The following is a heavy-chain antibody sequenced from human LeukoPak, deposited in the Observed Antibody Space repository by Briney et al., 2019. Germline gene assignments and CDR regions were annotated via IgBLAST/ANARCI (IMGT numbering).Heavy chain of an antibody. CDR3: ARXGVGVDTAMGQDYHYMXX. Sequence: GESLKISCKGSGYSFTSYWIGWVRQMPGKGLEWMGIIYPGDSDTRYSPSFQGQVTISADKSISTAYLQWSSLKASDTAMYYCARXGVGVDTAMGQDYHYMXXWGKXTTXT. CDR2: IYPGDSDT. CDR1: GYSFTSYW. V-gene: IGHV5-51*01. J-gene: IGHJ6*03. D-gene: IGHD5-18*01.